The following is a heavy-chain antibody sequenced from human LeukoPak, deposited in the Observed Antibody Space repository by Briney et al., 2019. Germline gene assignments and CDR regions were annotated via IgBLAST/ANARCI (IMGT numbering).Heavy chain of an antibody. D-gene: IGHD3-3*01. V-gene: IGHV3-21*01. Sequence: GGSLRLSCAASGFTFSNSGMTWVRQAPGKGLEWVSSISSTGTYIYDADSVKGRFTISRDNAKNSLYLQMNSLRAEDTAMYYCARVSYDFWSGFPDYWGQGIPVTVSS. CDR2: ISSTGTYI. CDR3: ARVSYDFWSGFPDY. CDR1: GFTFSNSG. J-gene: IGHJ4*02.